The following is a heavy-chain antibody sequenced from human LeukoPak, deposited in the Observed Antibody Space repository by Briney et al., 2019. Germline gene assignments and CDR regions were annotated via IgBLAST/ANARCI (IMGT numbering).Heavy chain of an antibody. D-gene: IGHD3-22*01. CDR3: ARGLDYYDSSAYSPRRFDP. V-gene: IGHV1-18*01. CDR2: ISTYNGNT. Sequence: ASVKVSCKASGYTFTSYGISWVRQAPGQGLEWMGWISTYNGNTNYAQKLQGRVTMTTDTSTSTAYMDLRSLRSDDTAVYYCARGLDYYDSSAYSPRRFDPWGQGTLVTVSS. J-gene: IGHJ5*02. CDR1: GYTFTSYG.